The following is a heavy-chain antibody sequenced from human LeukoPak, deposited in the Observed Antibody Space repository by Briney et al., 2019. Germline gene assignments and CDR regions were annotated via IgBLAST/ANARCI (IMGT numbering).Heavy chain of an antibody. Sequence: SETLSLTCTVSGGSISSYYWSWIRQPPGKGLEWIGYIYYSGSTNYNPSLKSRVTISVDTSKNQFSLKLSSVTAADTAVYYCARHLAEVGAIYSFDYWGQGTLVTVSS. V-gene: IGHV4-59*08. J-gene: IGHJ4*02. CDR2: IYYSGST. CDR1: GGSISSYY. CDR3: ARHLAEVGAIYSFDY. D-gene: IGHD1-26*01.